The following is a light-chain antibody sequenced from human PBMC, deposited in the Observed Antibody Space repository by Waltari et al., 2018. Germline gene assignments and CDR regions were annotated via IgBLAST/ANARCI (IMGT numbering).Light chain of an antibody. CDR1: ASDVGGYTL. CDR3: SSYAGSSTYVV. V-gene: IGLV2-14*03. Sequence: HSALTQPASVSGSPGQSITISCTGTASDVGGYTLVSWYQQHPGKVPKVIIYDVSIRPSGISSRFSASKSGNTASLTISGLQAEDEADYYYSSYAGSSTYVVFGGGTKLTVL. CDR2: DVS. J-gene: IGLJ2*01.